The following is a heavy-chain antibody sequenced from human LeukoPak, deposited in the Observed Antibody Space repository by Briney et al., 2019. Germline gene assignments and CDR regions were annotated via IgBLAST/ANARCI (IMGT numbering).Heavy chain of an antibody. Sequence: GGSLRLSCAASGFTFSSYSMNWVRQAPGKLLEWVSSISSSSSYIYYADSVKGRFTISRDNAKNSLYLQMNSLRAEDTAVYYCARDSEGYSSSSSYWGQGTLVTVSS. V-gene: IGHV3-21*01. CDR3: ARDSEGYSSSSSY. D-gene: IGHD6-6*01. CDR2: ISSSSSYI. J-gene: IGHJ4*02. CDR1: GFTFSSYS.